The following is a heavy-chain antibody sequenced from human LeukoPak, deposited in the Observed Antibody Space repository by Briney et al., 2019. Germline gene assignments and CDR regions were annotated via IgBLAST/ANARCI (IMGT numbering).Heavy chain of an antibody. J-gene: IGHJ4*02. V-gene: IGHV3-21*01. CDR2: ISSLSNYI. CDR1: RFTFTNYS. Sequence: GGSLRLSCSASRFTFTNYSMNWVRQAPGKGLEWVSSISSLSNYIYYADSVKGRFTISRDNAKNSLYLQMNSLRAEDTALYYCARGGENSGFDYWGQGTLVTVSS. D-gene: IGHD6-19*01. CDR3: ARGGENSGFDY.